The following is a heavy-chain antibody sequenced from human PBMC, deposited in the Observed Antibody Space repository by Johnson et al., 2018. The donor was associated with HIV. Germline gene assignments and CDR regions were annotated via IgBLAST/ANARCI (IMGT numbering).Heavy chain of an antibody. CDR1: GFTFSSYG. Sequence: QVRLVESGGGVVQPGRSLRLSCAASGFTFSSYGMHWVRQAPGKGLEWVAVIWYDGSNKYYADSVKGRFPISRDNSKNTLYLQMNSLRAEDTAVYYCAKDTRSSSGLGAFDIWGQGTMVTVSS. CDR3: AKDTRSSSGLGAFDI. D-gene: IGHD6-6*01. J-gene: IGHJ3*02. CDR2: IWYDGSNK. V-gene: IGHV3-33*06.